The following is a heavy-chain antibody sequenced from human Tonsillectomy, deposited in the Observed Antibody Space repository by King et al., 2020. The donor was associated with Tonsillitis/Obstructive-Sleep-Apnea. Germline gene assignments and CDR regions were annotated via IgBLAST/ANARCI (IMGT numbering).Heavy chain of an antibody. D-gene: IGHD4-17*01. Sequence: VQLVESGGGLVQPGRSLRFSCAASGFTFDDYAMHWVRQAPGKGLEWVSGISWNSGSIDYADSVKGRFTISRDNAKNSLYLQMNSLRAEDTALYYCAKDLYGDYRYWYFDLWGRGTLVTVSS. V-gene: IGHV3-9*01. CDR3: AKDLYGDYRYWYFDL. CDR2: ISWNSGSI. J-gene: IGHJ2*01. CDR1: GFTFDDYA.